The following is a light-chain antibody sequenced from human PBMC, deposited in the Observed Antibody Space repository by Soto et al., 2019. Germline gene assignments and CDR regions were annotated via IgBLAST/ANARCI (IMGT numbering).Light chain of an antibody. CDR3: MQALQTPLT. J-gene: IGKJ4*01. Sequence: DIVMTQSPFSLPATPGDPASISCRSSQSILNSMGYCRLDWYLQKPGQSQQLLIHLGSNRAPGVPDRFSGSGSGTDFTLKISRVEAEDVGVYFCMQALQTPLTFGGGTKVELK. V-gene: IGKV2-28*01. CDR2: LGS. CDR1: QSILNSMGYCR.